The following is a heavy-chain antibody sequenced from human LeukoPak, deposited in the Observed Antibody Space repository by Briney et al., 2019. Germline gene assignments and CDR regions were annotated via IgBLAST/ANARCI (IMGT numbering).Heavy chain of an antibody. J-gene: IGHJ6*03. V-gene: IGHV4-38-2*01. CDR1: GDSISSGYF. D-gene: IGHD3-22*01. CDR3: ARTNDYDSSGYYSWDYYYYMDV. Sequence: SETLSLTCYVSGDSISSGYFWVWIRQPPGKGLEWIGSIYHSGRTYYNPSLKSLVTISVDTSKNQFSLKLSSVTAADTAVYYCARTNDYDSSGYYSWDYYYYMDVWGKGTTVTVSS. CDR2: IYHSGRT.